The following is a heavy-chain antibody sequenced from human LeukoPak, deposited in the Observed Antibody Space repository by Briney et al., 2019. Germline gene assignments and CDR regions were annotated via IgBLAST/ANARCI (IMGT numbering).Heavy chain of an antibody. CDR2: MYYSGNT. Sequence: SETLSLTCTVSGGSISSHYWSWIRQPPGKGLEWIGYMYYSGNTNYNPSLKSRATISADTSKNQFSLNLSSVTAADTAVYYCARDADRYGMDVWGQGTTVTVSS. CDR3: ARDADRYGMDV. J-gene: IGHJ6*02. CDR1: GGSISSHY. V-gene: IGHV4-59*11. D-gene: IGHD3-16*02.